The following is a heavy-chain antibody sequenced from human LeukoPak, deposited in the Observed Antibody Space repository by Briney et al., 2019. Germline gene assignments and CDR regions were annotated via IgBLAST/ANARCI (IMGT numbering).Heavy chain of an antibody. J-gene: IGHJ5*02. CDR2: ISGGGDIT. Sequence: GGSLRLSCAASGFNFANHAMSWVRQTAGKGLEWVSAISGGGDITYYADSVKGRFTISRDNSKDTLFLQMHSLRPGDTAVYYCAKRGGYNSGPPAWGQGTLVTVSS. CDR3: AKRGGYNSGPPA. V-gene: IGHV3-23*01. CDR1: GFNFANHA. D-gene: IGHD6-25*01.